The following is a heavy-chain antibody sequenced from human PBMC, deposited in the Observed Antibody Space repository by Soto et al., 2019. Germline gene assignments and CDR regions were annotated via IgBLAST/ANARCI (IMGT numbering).Heavy chain of an antibody. J-gene: IGHJ4*02. CDR2: IYDSGRT. V-gene: IGHV4-30-4*01. CDR1: GGSISTVDYW. Sequence: QVQLQESGPGLVKPSQTLSLTCTVSGGSISTVDYWWSWIRQSPDMGLEWIGHIYDSGRTYNNPSLKSRGTTSVDTSKSQLSLTLSSVSAADTAVYYCARGPSGDKVDSWGQGTLVTVSS. D-gene: IGHD7-27*01. CDR3: ARGPSGDKVDS.